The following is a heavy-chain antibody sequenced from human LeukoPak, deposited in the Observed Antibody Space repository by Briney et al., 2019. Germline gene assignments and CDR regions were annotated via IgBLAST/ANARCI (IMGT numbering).Heavy chain of an antibody. D-gene: IGHD1-26*01. CDR3: ARAHLRELLWGWFDP. J-gene: IGHJ5*02. V-gene: IGHV4-30-2*01. CDR1: GGSISSGGYY. Sequence: SETLSLTCTVSGGSISSGGYYWSWIRQPPGKGLEWIGYIYHSGSTYYNPSLKSRVTISVDRSKNQFSLKLSSVTAADTAVYYCARAHLRELLWGWFDPWGQGTLVTVSS. CDR2: IYHSGST.